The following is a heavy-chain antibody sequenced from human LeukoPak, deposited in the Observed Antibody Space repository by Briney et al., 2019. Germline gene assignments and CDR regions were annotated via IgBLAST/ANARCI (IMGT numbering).Heavy chain of an antibody. V-gene: IGHV1-69*05. CDR3: ARQNIAARDWFDY. CDR2: IIPIFGTA. Sequence: SVKVSCKASGGTFSSYAISWVRQAPGQGLEWMGGIIPIFGTANYAQKFQGRVTIATDESTSTAYMELSSLRSEDTAVYYCARQNIAARDWFDYWGQGTLVTVSS. J-gene: IGHJ4*02. CDR1: GGTFSSYA. D-gene: IGHD6-6*01.